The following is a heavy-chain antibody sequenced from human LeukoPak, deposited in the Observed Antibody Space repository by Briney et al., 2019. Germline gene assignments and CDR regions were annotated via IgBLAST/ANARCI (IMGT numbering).Heavy chain of an antibody. CDR3: AKDRGQWLFVY. Sequence: PGGSLRLSCAASGCTFSSYAMSWVRQAPGKGLEWVPAISGSGGSTYYADSVKGRFTISRDNSKNTLYLQMNSLRAEDTAVYYCAKDRGQWLFVYWGQGTLVTVSS. D-gene: IGHD6-19*01. CDR2: ISGSGGST. CDR1: GCTFSSYA. J-gene: IGHJ4*02. V-gene: IGHV3-23*01.